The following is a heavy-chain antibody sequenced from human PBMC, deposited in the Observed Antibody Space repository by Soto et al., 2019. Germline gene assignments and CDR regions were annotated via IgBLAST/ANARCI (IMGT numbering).Heavy chain of an antibody. CDR2: FDPEDGET. D-gene: IGHD4-17*01. Sequence: ASVKVSCKVSGYTLTELSMPWVRQAPGKGLEWMGGFDPEDGETIYAQKFQGRVTMTEDTSTDTAYMELSSLRSEDTAVYYCATDLGLYGDSINFDYWGQGTLVTVSS. CDR1: GYTLTELS. J-gene: IGHJ4*02. CDR3: ATDLGLYGDSINFDY. V-gene: IGHV1-24*01.